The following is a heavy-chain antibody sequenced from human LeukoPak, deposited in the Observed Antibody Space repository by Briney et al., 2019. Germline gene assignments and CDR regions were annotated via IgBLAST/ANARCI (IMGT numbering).Heavy chain of an antibody. J-gene: IGHJ4*02. CDR3: AKISGSYLIFDY. D-gene: IGHD1-26*01. CDR2: ISGSGGST. CDR1: GFTFSSYA. V-gene: IGHV3-23*01. Sequence: RPGGSLRLSCAASGFTFSSYAMSWVRQAPGKGLEWVSAISGSGGSTYYADSVKGRFTISRDNSKNTLYLQMSSLRAEDTAVYYCAKISGSYLIFDYWGQGTLVTVSS.